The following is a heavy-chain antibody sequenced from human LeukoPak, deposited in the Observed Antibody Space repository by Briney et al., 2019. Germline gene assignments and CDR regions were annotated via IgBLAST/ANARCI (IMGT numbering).Heavy chain of an antibody. J-gene: IGHJ4*02. V-gene: IGHV1-2*02. CDR3: ARLYCGGGSCYSDTVAY. D-gene: IGHD2-15*01. CDR2: INPNSGGT. Sequence: ASVKVSCKASGYTFTGYYMHWVRQAPGQGLEWMGWINPNSGGTNYAQKFQGRVTMTRDTSISTAYMELSRLRSDDTAVYYCARLYCGGGSCYSDTVAYWGQGTLVTVSS. CDR1: GYTFTGYY.